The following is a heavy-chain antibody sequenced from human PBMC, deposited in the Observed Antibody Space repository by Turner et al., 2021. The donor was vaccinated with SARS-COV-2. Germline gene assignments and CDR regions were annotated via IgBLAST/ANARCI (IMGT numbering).Heavy chain of an antibody. J-gene: IGHJ6*02. CDR3: ARDLYYYGMDV. CDR1: GLTVSSNY. CDR2: IYSGGST. V-gene: IGHV3-53*01. Sequence: EVQLVESGGGLIQPGGSLRLTCAASGLTVSSNYMSWVRQAPGKGLEWVSVIYSGGSTYYADSVKGRFTISRDNSKNTLYLQMNSLRAEDTAVYYCARDLYYYGMDVWGQGTTVTVSS.